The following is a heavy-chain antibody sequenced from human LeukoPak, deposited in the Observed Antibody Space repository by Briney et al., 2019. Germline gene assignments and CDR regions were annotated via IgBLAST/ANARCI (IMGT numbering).Heavy chain of an antibody. CDR3: AAGEGY. CDR2: NRPADSYI. Sequence: GESLKISCRGSGYSFSTDWIGWVRQMPGKGLEWMVINRPADSYIEYSPSFQGHVTISVDKSINTAYLQWSSLKASDSAFYYCAAGEGYWGQGTLVTVSS. CDR1: GYSFSTDW. V-gene: IGHV5-51*01. J-gene: IGHJ4*02.